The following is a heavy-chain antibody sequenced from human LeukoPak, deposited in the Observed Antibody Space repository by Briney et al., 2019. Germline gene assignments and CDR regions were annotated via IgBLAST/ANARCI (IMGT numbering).Heavy chain of an antibody. D-gene: IGHD2-15*01. CDR3: ARGGCSGGSCYKTTFDI. CDR1: GFTFSSYA. CDR2: ISTSGFTI. V-gene: IGHV3-48*03. J-gene: IGHJ3*02. Sequence: GGSLRLSCAASGFTFSSYAMNWVRQAPGKGLEWVAYISTSGFTIYYADSVKGRLTISRDNAKNSLHLQMNNLRAEDTAVYYCARGGCSGGSCYKTTFDIWGQGTMVTVSS.